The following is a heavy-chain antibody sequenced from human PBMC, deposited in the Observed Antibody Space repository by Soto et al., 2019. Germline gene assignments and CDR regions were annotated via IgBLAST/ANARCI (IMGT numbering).Heavy chain of an antibody. V-gene: IGHV1-3*01. Sequence: QVQLVQSGAEVKKPGASVKVSCKASGYTFTSYAMHWVRQAPGQRLEWMGWINAGNGNTKYSQKFQGRVTITRDTSASTAYMELSSLRSEDTAVYSCARSYSNYALIDYYSYGMDVWGQGTTVTVSS. CDR3: ARSYSNYALIDYYSYGMDV. D-gene: IGHD4-4*01. J-gene: IGHJ6*02. CDR2: INAGNGNT. CDR1: GYTFTSYA.